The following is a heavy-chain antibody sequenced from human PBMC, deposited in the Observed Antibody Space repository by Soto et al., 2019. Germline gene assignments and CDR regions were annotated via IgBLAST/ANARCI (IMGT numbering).Heavy chain of an antibody. J-gene: IGHJ5*02. Sequence: QVQLVQSGAEVKKPGSSVKVSCKASGGTFSSYAISWVRQAPGQGLEWMGGIIPIFGTANYAQKFQGRVTITADDSTSTAYMELSSLRSEDTAVYYCARDLAYCGGDCYSVWFDPWGQGTLVTVSS. CDR1: GGTFSSYA. D-gene: IGHD2-21*02. CDR2: IIPIFGTA. V-gene: IGHV1-69*01. CDR3: ARDLAYCGGDCYSVWFDP.